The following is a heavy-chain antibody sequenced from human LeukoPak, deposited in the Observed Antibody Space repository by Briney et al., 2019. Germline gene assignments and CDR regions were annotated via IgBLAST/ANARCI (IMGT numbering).Heavy chain of an antibody. D-gene: IGHD1-26*01. CDR2: INSDGTRT. CDR3: ARESRRVGEGDFDF. CDR1: GFTFSTYW. J-gene: IGHJ4*02. Sequence: GGSLRLSCAASGFTFSTYWMHWVRQAPGKGLVWVSRINSDGTRTTYADSVKGRFTISRDNAKNSLYLQMNSLRAEDTAVYYCARESRRVGEGDFDFWGQGTLATVSS. V-gene: IGHV3-74*01.